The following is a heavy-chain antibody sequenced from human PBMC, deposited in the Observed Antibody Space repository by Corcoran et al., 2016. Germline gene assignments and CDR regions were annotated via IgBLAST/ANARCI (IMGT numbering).Heavy chain of an antibody. CDR3: AKDISVGVGATYYYYGMDV. CDR2: ISWDGGST. D-gene: IGHD1-26*01. J-gene: IGHJ6*02. V-gene: IGHV3-43*01. CDR1: GFTFDDYT. Sequence: EVQLVESGGVVVQPGGSLRLSCAASGFTFDDYTMHWVRQAPGKGLEWVSLISWDGGSTYYAASVKGRFTISRDNSKNSLYLQMNSLRTEDTALYYCAKDISVGVGATYYYYGMDVWGQGTTVTVSS.